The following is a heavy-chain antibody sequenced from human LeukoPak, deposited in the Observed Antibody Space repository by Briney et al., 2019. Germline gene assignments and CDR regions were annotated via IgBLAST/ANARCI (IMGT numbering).Heavy chain of an antibody. CDR1: GASISSITYY. J-gene: IGHJ4*02. CDR2: IYYSGST. V-gene: IGHV4-39*07. D-gene: IGHD3-16*02. Sequence: SETLSLTCTVSGASISSITYYWGWIRQPPGKGLEWIGSIYYSGSTSYNPSLKSRLTISVDTSKNQFSLKLRFVTAADTAVYYCARGPNYVWGSYQYFDYWGQGALVTVSS. CDR3: ARGPNYVWGSYQYFDY.